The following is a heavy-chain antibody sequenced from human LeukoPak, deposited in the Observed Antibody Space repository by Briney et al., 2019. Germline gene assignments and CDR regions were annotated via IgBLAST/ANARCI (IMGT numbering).Heavy chain of an antibody. CDR1: GYTFTGYY. V-gene: IGHV1-2*02. Sequence: ASVKVSCKASGYTFTGYYMHWVRQAPGQGLVWMGWINPNSGGTNYAQKFQGRVTMTRDTSISTAYMELSRLRSDDTAVYYCARDNDSWYWFDPWGQGTLVTVSS. J-gene: IGHJ5*02. D-gene: IGHD6-13*01. CDR3: ARDNDSWYWFDP. CDR2: INPNSGGT.